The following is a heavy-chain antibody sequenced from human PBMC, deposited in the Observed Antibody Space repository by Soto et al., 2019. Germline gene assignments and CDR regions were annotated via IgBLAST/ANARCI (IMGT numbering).Heavy chain of an antibody. CDR1: GGTFSSYA. CDR2: IIPIFGTA. J-gene: IGHJ5*02. Sequence: QLQLVQSGAEVKKPGSSLKVSCKASGGTFSSYAISWVRQAPGQGLEGMGGIIPIFGTANYAQKFQGRVTITADESTSTAYMELSSLRSEDTAVYYCARESHYYDRTGWFDPWGQGTLVTVSS. CDR3: ARESHYYDRTGWFDP. D-gene: IGHD3-22*01. V-gene: IGHV1-69*12.